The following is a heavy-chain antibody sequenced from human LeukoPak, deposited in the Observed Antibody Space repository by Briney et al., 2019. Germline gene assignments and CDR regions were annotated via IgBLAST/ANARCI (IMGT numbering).Heavy chain of an antibody. CDR2: IYYSGST. CDR3: ARPSVDYYDSSGYSDDAFDI. D-gene: IGHD3-22*01. CDR1: GGSISSYY. Sequence: SETLSLTCTVSGGSISSYYWSWIRQPPGKGLEWIGYIYYSGSTNYNPSLKSRVTISVDTSKNQFSLKLSSVTAADTAVYYCARPSVDYYDSSGYSDDAFDIWGQGTMVTVSS. J-gene: IGHJ3*02. V-gene: IGHV4-59*12.